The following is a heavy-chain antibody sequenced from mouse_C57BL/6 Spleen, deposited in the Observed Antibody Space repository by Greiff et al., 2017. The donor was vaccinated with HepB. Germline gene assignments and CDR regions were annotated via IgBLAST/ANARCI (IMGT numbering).Heavy chain of an antibody. Sequence: EVKLVESGGGLVKPGGSLKLSCAASGFTFSDYGMHWVRQAPEKGLEWVAYISSGSSTIYYADTVKGRFTISRDNAKNTLFLQMTSLRSEDTAMYYCARPYSNYLAWFAYWGQGTLVTVSA. J-gene: IGHJ3*01. D-gene: IGHD2-5*01. V-gene: IGHV5-17*01. CDR1: GFTFSDYG. CDR2: ISSGSSTI. CDR3: ARPYSNYLAWFAY.